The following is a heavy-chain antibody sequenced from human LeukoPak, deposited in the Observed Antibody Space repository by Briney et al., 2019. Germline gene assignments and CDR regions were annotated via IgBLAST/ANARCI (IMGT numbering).Heavy chain of an antibody. J-gene: IGHJ4*02. V-gene: IGHV3-23*01. D-gene: IGHD3-9*01. CDR1: GFTFSSYA. CDR3: ASGRDYDVLTGYYRTFDY. CDR2: ISGSGGST. Sequence: GGSLRLSCAASGFTFSSYAMSWVRQAPGKGLEWVSAISGSGGSTYYADSVKGRFTISRDNSKNTLYLQMNSLRAEDTAVYYCASGRDYDVLTGYYRTFDYWGQGTLLTVSS.